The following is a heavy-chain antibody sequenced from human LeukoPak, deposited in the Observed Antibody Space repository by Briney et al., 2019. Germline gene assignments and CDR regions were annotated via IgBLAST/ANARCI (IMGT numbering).Heavy chain of an antibody. V-gene: IGHV3-48*04. CDR1: GFTFSNYG. D-gene: IGHD5-18*01. CDR2: ISSSGSTI. J-gene: IGHJ4*02. CDR3: ARDRSYGSFNY. Sequence: GRSLRLSCAVSGFTFSNYGMNWVRQAPGKGLEWVSYISSSGSTIYYADSVKGRFTISRDNAKNSLYLQMSSLRAEDTAVYYCARDRSYGSFNYWGQGTLVTVSS.